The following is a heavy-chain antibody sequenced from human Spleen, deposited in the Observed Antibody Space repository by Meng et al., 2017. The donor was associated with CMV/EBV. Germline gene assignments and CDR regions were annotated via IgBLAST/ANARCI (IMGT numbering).Heavy chain of an antibody. J-gene: IGHJ5*02. CDR3: ARPMGYCSSTSCYSGWFDP. D-gene: IGHD2-2*01. Sequence: ASVKVSCKASGYTFTGYYMHWVRQAPGQGLEWMGWINPNSGGTNYAQKFQGRVTMTRDTSISTAYMELSRPRSDDTAVYYCARPMGYCSSTSCYSGWFDPWGQGTLVTVSS. CDR2: INPNSGGT. V-gene: IGHV1-2*02. CDR1: GYTFTGYY.